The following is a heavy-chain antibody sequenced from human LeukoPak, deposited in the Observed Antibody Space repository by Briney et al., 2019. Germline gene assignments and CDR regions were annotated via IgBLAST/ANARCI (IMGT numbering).Heavy chain of an antibody. D-gene: IGHD1-1*01. J-gene: IGHJ4*02. CDR1: GYTFTSYG. V-gene: IGHV1-18*01. Sequence: ASVKVSCKASGYTFTSYGISWVRQAPGQGLEWMGWISAYNGNTNYAQKLQGRVTMTTDTSTSTAYMELSSLRSEDTAVYYCARQAAQLELDYWGQGTLVTVSS. CDR2: ISAYNGNT. CDR3: ARQAAQLELDY.